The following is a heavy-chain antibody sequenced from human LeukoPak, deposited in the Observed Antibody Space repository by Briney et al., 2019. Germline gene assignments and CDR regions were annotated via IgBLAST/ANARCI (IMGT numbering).Heavy chain of an antibody. J-gene: IGHJ4*02. CDR1: GFTFSNAR. CDR3: TGIDYGDPYYFDY. D-gene: IGHD4-17*01. V-gene: IGHV3-15*01. CDR2: IKSKTDGGTT. Sequence: GGSLRLSCAASGFTFSNARMSWVRQAPGKGLEWVGRIKSKTDGGTTDYAAPVKGRFTISRDDSINTLYLQMNSLKTEDTAVYYCTGIDYGDPYYFDYWGQGTLVTVSS.